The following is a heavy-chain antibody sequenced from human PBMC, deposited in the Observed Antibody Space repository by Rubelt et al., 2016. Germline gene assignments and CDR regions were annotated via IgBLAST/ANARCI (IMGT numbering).Heavy chain of an antibody. CDR3: ARSARTRGVADY. CDR2: IYSGGST. D-gene: IGHD3-10*01. Sequence: GRGLEWVSVIYSGGSTYYADSVKGRFTISRDNSKNTLYLQMNSLRAEDTAVYYCARSARTRGVADYWGQGTLVTVSS. V-gene: IGHV3-53*01. J-gene: IGHJ4*02.